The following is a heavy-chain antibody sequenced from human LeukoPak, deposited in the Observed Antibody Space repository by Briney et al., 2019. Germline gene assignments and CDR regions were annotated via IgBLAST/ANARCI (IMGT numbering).Heavy chain of an antibody. CDR3: ARAPSEIGGYYPEYFRH. J-gene: IGHJ1*01. D-gene: IGHD3-22*01. V-gene: IGHV3-74*01. CDR1: GFTLSTYW. CDR2: IKSDGGT. Sequence: GGSLRLSCAASGFTLSTYWMHWVRQAPGKGLVWVSRIKSDGGTNYADSVKGRFTISRDNAKKTVSLQMNSLRPEDTGVYYCARAPSEIGGYYPEYFRHWGKGTLVTVSS.